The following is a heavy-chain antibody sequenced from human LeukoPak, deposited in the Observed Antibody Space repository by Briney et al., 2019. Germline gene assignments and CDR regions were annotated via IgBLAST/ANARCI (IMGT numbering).Heavy chain of an antibody. V-gene: IGHV4-61*02. CDR1: GASISSDRYY. CDR2: IYTTGST. Sequence: SETLSLTCTVSGASISSDRYYWTWLRQPAGKGLECIGRIYTTGSTNYNPSLKSRVTVVDPSKNQFSLMLNSVTAADTAVYYCARGYGSGSLDYWGQGTLVTVSS. D-gene: IGHD3-10*01. CDR3: ARGYGSGSLDY. J-gene: IGHJ4*02.